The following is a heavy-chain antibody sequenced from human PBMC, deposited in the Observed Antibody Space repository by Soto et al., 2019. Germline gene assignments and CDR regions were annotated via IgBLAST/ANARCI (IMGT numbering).Heavy chain of an antibody. CDR1: GFTFSSYG. CDR3: AKDHNDYGHYYFDY. J-gene: IGHJ4*02. V-gene: IGHV3-30*18. D-gene: IGHD4-17*01. Sequence: GGSLRLSCAASGFTFSSYGMHWVRQAPGKGLEWVAVISYDGSNKYYADSVKGRFTISRDNSKNTLYLQMNSLRAEDTAVYYCAKDHNDYGHYYFDYSGQGTLVPVSS. CDR2: ISYDGSNK.